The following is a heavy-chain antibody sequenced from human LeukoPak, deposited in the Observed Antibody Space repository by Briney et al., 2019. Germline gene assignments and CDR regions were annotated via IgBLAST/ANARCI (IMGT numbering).Heavy chain of an antibody. Sequence: SETLSLTCTVSGGSISSYYWSWIRQPPGKGLEWIGYIYYSGSTNYNPSLKSRVTISVDTSKNQFSLKLSSVTAAHTAVYYCARGGGLGAYYYYMDVWGKGTTVTVSS. V-gene: IGHV4-59*01. CDR3: ARGGGLGAYYYYMDV. J-gene: IGHJ6*03. CDR2: IYYSGST. CDR1: GGSISSYY. D-gene: IGHD1-26*01.